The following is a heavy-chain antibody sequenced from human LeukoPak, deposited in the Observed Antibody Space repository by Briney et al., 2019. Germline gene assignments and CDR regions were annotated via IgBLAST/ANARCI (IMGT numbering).Heavy chain of an antibody. CDR1: GFTVSSNY. J-gene: IGHJ3*02. Sequence: PGGSLRLSCAASGFTVSSNYMSWVRQAPGKGLEWVSVIYSGGSTYYADSVKGRFTISRDNSKNTLYLQMNSLRAEDTAVYYCASRGRITMVRGALTTPDAFDIWGQGTMVTVSS. D-gene: IGHD3-10*01. V-gene: IGHV3-53*01. CDR2: IYSGGST. CDR3: ASRGRITMVRGALTTPDAFDI.